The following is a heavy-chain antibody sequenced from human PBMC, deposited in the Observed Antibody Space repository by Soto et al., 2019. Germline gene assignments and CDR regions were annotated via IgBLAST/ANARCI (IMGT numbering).Heavy chain of an antibody. J-gene: IGHJ6*02. CDR2: ISGSGGST. CDR3: AKGMIVVEYYYYGMDV. Sequence: EVQLLESGGGLVRPGGSLRLSCAASGFTFSSYAMSWVRQAPGKGLEWVSAISGSGGSTYYADSVKGRFTISRDNSKNTLYLQMNSLRAEDTAVYYCAKGMIVVEYYYYGMDVWGQGTTVTVSS. V-gene: IGHV3-23*01. D-gene: IGHD2-2*01. CDR1: GFTFSSYA.